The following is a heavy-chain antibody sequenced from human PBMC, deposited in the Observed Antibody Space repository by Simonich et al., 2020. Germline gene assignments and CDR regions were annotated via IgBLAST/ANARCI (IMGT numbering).Heavy chain of an antibody. CDR3: ARQRVLMVYAIDY. J-gene: IGHJ4*02. CDR1: GGSISSSSYY. CDR2: IYYRGST. D-gene: IGHD2-8*01. V-gene: IGHV4-39*01. Sequence: QLQLQESGPGLVKPSETLSLTCTVSGGSISSSSYYWGWIRQPPGKGLEWIGSIYYRGSTSHNPSLKRRFTISVDTSKNQFPLKLSSVTAADTAVYYCARQRVLMVYAIDYWGQGTLVTVSS.